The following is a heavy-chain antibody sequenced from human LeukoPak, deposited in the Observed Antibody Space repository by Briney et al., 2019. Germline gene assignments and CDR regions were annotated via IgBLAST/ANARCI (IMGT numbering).Heavy chain of an antibody. CDR2: ISEDGGSI. CDR3: AKDSNSVPGYSSGWFDY. J-gene: IGHJ4*02. Sequence: PGGSLRLSCAASGFTFDDYAMHWVRQAPGKGLEWVSLISEDGGSIGYADSVKGRFTISRDNAKNSLYLQMNSLRAEDMALYYCAKDSNSVPGYSSGWFDYWGQGTLVTVSS. D-gene: IGHD6-19*01. CDR1: GFTFDDYA. V-gene: IGHV3-43*02.